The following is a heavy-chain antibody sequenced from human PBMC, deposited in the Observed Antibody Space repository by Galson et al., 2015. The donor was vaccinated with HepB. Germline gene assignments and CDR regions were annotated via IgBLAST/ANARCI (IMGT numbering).Heavy chain of an antibody. CDR3: AKDREHRIAAAGLTDY. Sequence: SLRLSCAASGFTFSSYGMHWVRQAPGKGLEWVAVISYDGSNKYYADSVKGRFTISRDNSKNTLHLQMNSLRAEDTAVYYCAKDREHRIAAAGLTDYWGQGTLVTVSS. V-gene: IGHV3-30*18. D-gene: IGHD6-13*01. CDR2: ISYDGSNK. J-gene: IGHJ4*02. CDR1: GFTFSSYG.